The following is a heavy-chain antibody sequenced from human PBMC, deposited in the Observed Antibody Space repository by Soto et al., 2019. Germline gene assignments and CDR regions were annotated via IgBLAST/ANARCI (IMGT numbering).Heavy chain of an antibody. V-gene: IGHV4-31*03. CDR1: GGSISSGGYY. Sequence: PSETLSLTCTVSGGSISSGGYYWSWIRQHPGKGLEWIGYIYYSGSTYYNPSLKSRVTISVDTSKNQFSLKLSSVTAADTAVYYCARGWVRPSIVGVPDYWGQGTLVTVS. CDR2: IYYSGST. J-gene: IGHJ4*02. D-gene: IGHD1-26*01. CDR3: ARGWVRPSIVGVPDY.